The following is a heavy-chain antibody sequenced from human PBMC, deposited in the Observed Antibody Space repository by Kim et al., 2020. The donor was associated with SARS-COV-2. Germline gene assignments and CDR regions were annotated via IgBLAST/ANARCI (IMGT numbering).Heavy chain of an antibody. D-gene: IGHD6-13*01. Sequence: SETLSLTCTVSGGSISSSSYYWGWIRQPPGKGLEWIGSIYYSGSTYYNPSLKSRVTISVDTSKNQFSLKLSSVTAADTAVYYCASGDDPVGYSSSWLTNARKPYDYWGQGTLVTVSS. V-gene: IGHV4-39*01. J-gene: IGHJ4*02. CDR2: IYYSGST. CDR3: ASGDDPVGYSSSWLTNARKPYDY. CDR1: GGSISSSSYY.